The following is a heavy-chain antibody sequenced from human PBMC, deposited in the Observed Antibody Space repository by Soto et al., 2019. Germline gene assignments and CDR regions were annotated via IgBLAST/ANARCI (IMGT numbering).Heavy chain of an antibody. D-gene: IGHD6-6*01. CDR1: GGTFRSYA. CDR3: AKAYSSSSHQFDY. V-gene: IGHV1-69*13. Sequence: SVKVSCKASGGTFRSYAISWVRQAPGQGLEWMGGIIPISGTASYAQKFQGRVTITADESTSTAYMELSSLRSEDTAVYYCAKAYSSSSHQFDYWGQGTLVTVSS. J-gene: IGHJ4*02. CDR2: IIPISGTA.